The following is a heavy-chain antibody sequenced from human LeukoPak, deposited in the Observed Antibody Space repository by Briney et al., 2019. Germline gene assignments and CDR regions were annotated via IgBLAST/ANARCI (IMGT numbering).Heavy chain of an antibody. CDR2: INHSGST. CDR3: ARGYYGSGPLAYYYMDV. Sequence: SETLSLTCAVYGGSFSGYYWSWIRQPPGKGLEWIGEINHSGSTNYNPSLKSRVTISVDTSKNKFSLKLSSVTAADTAVYYCARGYYGSGPLAYYYMDVWGKGTTVTVSS. V-gene: IGHV4-34*01. D-gene: IGHD3-10*01. J-gene: IGHJ6*03. CDR1: GGSFSGYY.